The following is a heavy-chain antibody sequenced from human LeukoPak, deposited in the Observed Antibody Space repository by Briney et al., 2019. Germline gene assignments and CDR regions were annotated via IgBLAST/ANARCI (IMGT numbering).Heavy chain of an antibody. V-gene: IGHV1-2*06. D-gene: IGHD6-19*01. J-gene: IGHJ4*02. CDR3: AREGAVAGLHYFDY. CDR2: INPNSGGT. Sequence: ASVKVSCKASGYTFTGYYMHWVRQAPGQGLEWMGRINPNSGGTNFAQKFQGRVTMTRDTSISTAYMELSSLRSEDTAVYYCAREGAVAGLHYFDYWGQGTLVTVSS. CDR1: GYTFTGYY.